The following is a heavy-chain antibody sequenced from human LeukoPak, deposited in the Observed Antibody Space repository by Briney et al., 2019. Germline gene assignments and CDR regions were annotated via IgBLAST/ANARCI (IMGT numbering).Heavy chain of an antibody. CDR1: GFTFSSYA. CDR3: AKQMIVVVRGENDAFDI. V-gene: IGHV3-23*01. Sequence: GGSLRLSCAASGFTFSSYAMSWVRQAPGKGLEWVSAISGSGATTSYADSVKGRFTISRDNSKNTLYLQMNNLRAEDTAVYYCAKQMIVVVRGENDAFDIWGQGTMVTVSS. J-gene: IGHJ3*02. CDR2: ISGSGATT. D-gene: IGHD3-22*01.